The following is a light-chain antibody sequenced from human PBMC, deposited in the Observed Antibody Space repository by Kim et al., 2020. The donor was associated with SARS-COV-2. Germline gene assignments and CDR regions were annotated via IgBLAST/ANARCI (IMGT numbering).Light chain of an antibody. V-gene: IGLV4-69*01. CDR1: SGHSTYA. J-gene: IGLJ3*02. Sequence: ASDNLTCTRSSGHSTYAIAWHQQQPEKGPRYLMKLNSDGSQTKGDGIPDRFSGSSSGAERYLTISSLQSEDDADYYCQTWDTGIRVFGGGTQLTVL. CDR2: LNSDGSQ. CDR3: QTWDTGIRV.